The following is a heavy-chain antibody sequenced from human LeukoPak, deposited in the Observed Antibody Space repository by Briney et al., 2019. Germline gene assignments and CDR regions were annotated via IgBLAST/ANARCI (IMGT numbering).Heavy chain of an antibody. CDR2: INPSSGGT. CDR1: GHTFTAQY. V-gene: IGHV1-2*06. J-gene: IGHJ4*02. CDR3: ASGTTERIDY. Sequence: ASVTVSCKASGHTFTAQYMHWVRQAPGQGLEWMGRINPSSGGTNYVQKFQGRVTTTRDTSITTAYMELTSLRSDDTAVYYCASGTTERIDYWGQGTLVTVSS. D-gene: IGHD1-1*01.